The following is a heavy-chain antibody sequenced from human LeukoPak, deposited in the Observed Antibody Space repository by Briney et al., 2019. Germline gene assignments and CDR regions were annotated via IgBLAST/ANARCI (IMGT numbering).Heavy chain of an antibody. V-gene: IGHV3-30-3*01. Sequence: GRSLRLSCAASGFSFRSYAMHWVRQAPGKGLEWVAVISYDGSNKYYADSVKGRFTISRDNSKNTLCLQMNSPRAKDTAVYYCARDGGAQQPKAFDIWGQGTMVTVSS. CDR3: ARDGGAQQPKAFDI. D-gene: IGHD6-13*01. CDR2: ISYDGSNK. J-gene: IGHJ3*02. CDR1: GFSFRSYA.